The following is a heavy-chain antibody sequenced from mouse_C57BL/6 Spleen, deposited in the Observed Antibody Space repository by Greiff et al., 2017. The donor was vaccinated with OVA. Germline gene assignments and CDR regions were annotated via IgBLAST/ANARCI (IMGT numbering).Heavy chain of an antibody. D-gene: IGHD2-1*01. CDR2: LSPRDGCT. CDR1: VSPFTSSS. Sequence: HVQLQQSLPDLVPPFSSFPFSFPSSVSPFTSSSINWVKQRPGQGLELLAWLSPRDGCTKYNEKFKGKATLTVDTSSSTAYMELHSLTSEDSAVYFCAREVYYGNYDAMDYWGQGTSVTVSS. J-gene: IGHJ4*01. CDR3: AREVYYGNYDAMDY. V-gene: IGHV1-85*01.